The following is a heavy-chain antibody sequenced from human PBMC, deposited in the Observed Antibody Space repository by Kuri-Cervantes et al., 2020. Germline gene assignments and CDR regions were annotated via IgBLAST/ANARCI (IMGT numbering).Heavy chain of an antibody. V-gene: IGHV4-34*01. J-gene: IGHJ6*02. CDR2: INHSGST. Sequence: SETLSLTCAVYGGSFSGYYWSWVRQPPGKGLEWIGEINHSGSTNYNPSLKSRVTISVDTSKNQFSLKLSSVTAADTAVYYCARDRGGRYCSGGSCYPRGSRYYGMDVWGQGTTVTVSS. D-gene: IGHD2-15*01. CDR3: ARDRGGRYCSGGSCYPRGSRYYGMDV. CDR1: GGSFSGYY.